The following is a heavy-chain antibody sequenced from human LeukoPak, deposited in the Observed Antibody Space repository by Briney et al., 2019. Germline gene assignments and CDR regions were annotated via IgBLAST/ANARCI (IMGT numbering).Heavy chain of an antibody. CDR1: GFPFSSYS. D-gene: IGHD2-15*01. CDR3: ARSYCSGGGCYQFAY. J-gene: IGHJ4*02. Sequence: GGSLRLSCAASGFPFSSYSMNWVRQAPREGLEWISHISGSSSTIYYADSVKGRFTISRDDAKTSLYLQMNSLRDEDTAVYYCARSYCSGGGCYQFAYWGQGTLVTVSS. V-gene: IGHV3-48*02. CDR2: ISGSSSTI.